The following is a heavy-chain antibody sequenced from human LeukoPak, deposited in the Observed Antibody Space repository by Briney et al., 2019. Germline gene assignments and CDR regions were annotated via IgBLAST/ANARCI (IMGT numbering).Heavy chain of an antibody. Sequence: ASVKVSCKASGYTFINYGVNWVRQAPGQGIEWMGWISAYNANTNYAQKLQGRVTMTTDKSTSTAYMELRSLRSDDTAVYYCARGDLGEYFDYWGQGTLVTVSS. J-gene: IGHJ4*02. V-gene: IGHV1-18*01. CDR1: GYTFINYG. CDR2: ISAYNANT. CDR3: ARGDLGEYFDY.